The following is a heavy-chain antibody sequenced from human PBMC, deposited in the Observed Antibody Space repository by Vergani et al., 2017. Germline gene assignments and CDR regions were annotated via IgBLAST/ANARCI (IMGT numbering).Heavy chain of an antibody. CDR2: TYYRSKWYN. J-gene: IGHJ6*02. CDR3: ARVTRSYYYGSGSYYYYYGMDV. D-gene: IGHD3-10*01. V-gene: IGHV6-1*01. Sequence: QVQLQQSGPGLVKPSQTLSLTCAISGDSVSSNSAAWNWIRQSPSRGLEWLGRTYYRSKWYNDYAVSVKSRITINPDTSKNQFSLQLNSVTPEDTAVYYCARVTRSYYYGSGSYYYYYGMDVWGQGTTVTVSS. CDR1: GDSVSSNSAA.